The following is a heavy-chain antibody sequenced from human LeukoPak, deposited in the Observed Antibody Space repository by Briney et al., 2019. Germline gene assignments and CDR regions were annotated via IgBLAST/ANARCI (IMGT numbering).Heavy chain of an antibody. Sequence: GASVKVSCKASGGTFSSYAISWVRQAPGQGLEWMGRIIPIFGTANYAQKFQGRVQVTTDESTSKAYMELSSLRSEDTAVYYCARDPLWFGEYQEDGFDPWGQGTLVTVSS. CDR1: GGTFSSYA. J-gene: IGHJ5*02. CDR3: ARDPLWFGEYQEDGFDP. D-gene: IGHD3-10*01. CDR2: IIPIFGTA. V-gene: IGHV1-69*05.